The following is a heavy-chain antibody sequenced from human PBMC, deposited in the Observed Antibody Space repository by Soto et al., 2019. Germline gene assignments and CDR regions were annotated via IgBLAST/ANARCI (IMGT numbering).Heavy chain of an antibody. Sequence: GGSLRLSCAASGFTFSSYAMHWVRQAPGKGLEWVAVISYDGSNKYYADSVKGRFTISRDNSKNTLYLQMNSLRAEDTAVYYCARGDEDIVATISGPAYYYGMDVWGQGTTVTVSS. CDR3: ARGDEDIVATISGPAYYYGMDV. CDR2: ISYDGSNK. V-gene: IGHV3-30-3*01. CDR1: GFTFSSYA. D-gene: IGHD5-12*01. J-gene: IGHJ6*02.